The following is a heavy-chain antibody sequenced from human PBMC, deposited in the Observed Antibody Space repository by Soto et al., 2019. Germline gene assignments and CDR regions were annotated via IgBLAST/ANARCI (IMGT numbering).Heavy chain of an antibody. CDR2: ISSSSSTI. D-gene: IGHD2-15*01. J-gene: IGHJ5*02. V-gene: IGHV3-48*04. CDR3: ANLGVVVAATNWFDP. Sequence: GGSLRLSCAASGFTFSSYSMNWVRQAPGKGLEWVSYISSSSSTIYYADSVKGRFTISRDNAKNSLYLQMNSLRAEDTAVYYCANLGVVVAATNWFDPWGQGTLVTVSS. CDR1: GFTFSSYS.